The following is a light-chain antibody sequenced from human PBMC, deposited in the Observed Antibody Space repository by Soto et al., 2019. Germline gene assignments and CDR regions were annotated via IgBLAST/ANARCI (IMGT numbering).Light chain of an antibody. V-gene: IGKV1-39*01. J-gene: IGKJ2*01. CDR3: QQTFRTPHT. CDR2: SAS. Sequence: DIQMTQSPASLSASVGERVTITCRASQTISSYLNWYQQKPGAAPKLLIYSASTLQTGVPSRFSGSGFGTDYPLTISSLQPADFAIYYCQQTFRTPHTFGQGTKVDI. CDR1: QTISSY.